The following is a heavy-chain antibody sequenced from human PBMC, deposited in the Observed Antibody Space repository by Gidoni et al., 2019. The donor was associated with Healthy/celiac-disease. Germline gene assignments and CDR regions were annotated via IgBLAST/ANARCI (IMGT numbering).Heavy chain of an antibody. CDR1: GYTFTSYG. CDR3: ARLNLQVVAATRDYWYFDL. J-gene: IGHJ2*01. D-gene: IGHD2-15*01. Sequence: QVQLVQSGAEVKKPGASVKVSCKASGYTFTSYGISWVRQAPGQGLEWMGWISAYNGNTNYAQKLQGRVTMTTDTSTSTAYMELRSLRSDDTAVYYCARLNLQVVAATRDYWYFDLWGRGTLVTVSS. CDR2: ISAYNGNT. V-gene: IGHV1-18*01.